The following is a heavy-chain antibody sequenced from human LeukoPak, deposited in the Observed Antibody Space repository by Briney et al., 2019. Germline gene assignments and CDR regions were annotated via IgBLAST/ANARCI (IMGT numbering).Heavy chain of an antibody. CDR1: GGSISSGSYY. CDR2: IYTSGST. J-gene: IGHJ4*02. CDR3: ARSGNSWYYFDY. V-gene: IGHV4-61*02. D-gene: IGHD6-13*01. Sequence: PSQTLSLTCTVSGGSISSGSYYWSWIRQPAGKGLEWIGRIYTSGSTNYNPSLKSRVTISVDTSKNQFSLKLSSVTAADTAVYYCARSGNSWYYFDYWGQGTLVTVSS.